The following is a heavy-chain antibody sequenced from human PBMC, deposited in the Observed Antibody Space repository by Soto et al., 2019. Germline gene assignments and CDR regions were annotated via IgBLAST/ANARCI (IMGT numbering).Heavy chain of an antibody. CDR1: GGTFSSYA. V-gene: IGHV1-69*01. Sequence: QVQLVQSGAEVKKPGSSVKVSCKASGGTFSSYAISWVRQAPGQGLEWMGGIIPIFGTANYAQKFQGRVTITADESTSTAYMELSSLRSEDTAVYYCARDPKIEYSSSYAGGSYYYYGMDVWGQGTAVTVSS. CDR2: IIPIFGTA. CDR3: ARDPKIEYSSSYAGGSYYYYGMDV. J-gene: IGHJ6*02. D-gene: IGHD6-6*01.